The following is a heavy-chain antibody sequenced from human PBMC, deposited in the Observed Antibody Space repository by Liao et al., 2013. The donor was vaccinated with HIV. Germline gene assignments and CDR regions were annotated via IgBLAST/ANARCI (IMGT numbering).Heavy chain of an antibody. V-gene: IGHV4-59*01. Sequence: QLQLQESGPGLVKPSETLSLTCSVSGGSIGSNYWNWIRQAPGKGLEWIGYIYYGGTTNYNPSLSSRVTMSVDRSKGQFSLKLSSVTVADTAIYYCVRASIAARLDFWGQGKLVTVSS. J-gene: IGHJ4*02. CDR1: GGSIGSNY. D-gene: IGHD6-6*01. CDR2: IYYGGTT. CDR3: VRASIAARLDF.